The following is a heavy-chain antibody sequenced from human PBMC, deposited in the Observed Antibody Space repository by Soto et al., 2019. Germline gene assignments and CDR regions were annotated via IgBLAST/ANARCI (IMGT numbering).Heavy chain of an antibody. CDR3: ASATVVAETFDF. CDR1: GFAFRSYK. Sequence: GASLRPSLAASGFAFRSYKMNWVCQAPGKGLEWVASISSGSSNIYYADSVKGRFTISRDNAKNSLFLQMDSLRAEYSAVYYCASATVVAETFDFWGQGTLLPVSS. J-gene: IGHJ4*02. D-gene: IGHD2-15*01. V-gene: IGHV3-21*01. CDR2: ISSGSSNI.